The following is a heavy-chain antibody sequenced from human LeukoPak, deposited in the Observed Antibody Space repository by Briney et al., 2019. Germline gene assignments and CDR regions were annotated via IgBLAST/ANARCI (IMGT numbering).Heavy chain of an antibody. V-gene: IGHV3-7*01. CDR1: GFTFSNNW. CDR2: IKQDGSEK. J-gene: IGHJ4*02. D-gene: IGHD5-12*01. Sequence: GGSLRLSCAASGFTFSNNWMTWVRQAPGKGLEWVANIKQDGSEKYYVDSVKGRFTISRDNAKTSLYLQVNSLRAEDTAVYYCPRERNGGYVPNFDSWGQGTLVTVSS. CDR3: PRERNGGYVPNFDS.